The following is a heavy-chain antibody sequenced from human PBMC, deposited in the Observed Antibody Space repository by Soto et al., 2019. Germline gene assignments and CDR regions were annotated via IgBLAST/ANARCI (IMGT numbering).Heavy chain of an antibody. D-gene: IGHD6-6*01. J-gene: IGHJ5*02. Sequence: ASVKVTCKASGCSFTGNYIHWLGPAPGQGHEWMVWLYAHSGGTEYAQKFQGRVTLTRDTSIATAYLTLTSLTSDDTALYYCAIVPSPQLSHWLYPW. CDR2: LYAHSGGT. V-gene: IGHV1-2*02. CDR1: GCSFTGNY. CDR3: AIVPSPQLSHWLYP.